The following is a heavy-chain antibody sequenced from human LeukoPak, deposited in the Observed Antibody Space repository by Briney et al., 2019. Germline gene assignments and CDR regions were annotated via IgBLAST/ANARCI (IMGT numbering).Heavy chain of an antibody. V-gene: IGHV3-23*01. D-gene: IGHD3-22*01. CDR3: AKVFRSSGYYFWYFDL. Sequence: SGGSLRLSCAASGFTFTSDAMSWVRQAPGKGLEWVSTISGSGGSTYYAASVKGRFTISRDNSKNTLYLQMSSLSGEDTAVYYCAKVFRSSGYYFWYFDLWAVAPWSLSP. CDR2: ISGSGGST. CDR1: GFTFTSDA. J-gene: IGHJ2*01.